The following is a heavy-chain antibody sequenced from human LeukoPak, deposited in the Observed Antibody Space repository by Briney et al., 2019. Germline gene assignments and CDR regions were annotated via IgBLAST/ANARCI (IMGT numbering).Heavy chain of an antibody. Sequence: GGSLRLSCAASGFTVSSSYMSWVRQAPGKGLEWVSILYSAGATYYADSVRGRFTISRDSSKNTVCLQMNSLRAEDTAVYYCASGGMGARKYYSDPFHYWGQGTLVTVSS. V-gene: IGHV3-53*01. CDR1: GFTVSSSY. J-gene: IGHJ4*02. D-gene: IGHD3-16*01. CDR3: ASGGMGARKYYSDPFHY. CDR2: LYSAGAT.